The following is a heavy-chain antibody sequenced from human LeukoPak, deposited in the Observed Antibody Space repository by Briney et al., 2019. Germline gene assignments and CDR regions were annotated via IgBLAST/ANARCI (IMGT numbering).Heavy chain of an antibody. CDR2: IKQDGSEK. CDR1: GFTFSSYW. D-gene: IGHD3-9*01. CDR3: ARALTGYYFKGNWFDP. J-gene: IGHJ5*02. Sequence: TGGSLRLSCAASGFTFSSYWMSWVRQAPGKGLEWVANIKQDGSEKYYVDSVKGRFTISRDNAKNSLYLQMNSLRAEDTAVYYCARALTGYYFKGNWFDPWGQGTLVTVSS. V-gene: IGHV3-7*01.